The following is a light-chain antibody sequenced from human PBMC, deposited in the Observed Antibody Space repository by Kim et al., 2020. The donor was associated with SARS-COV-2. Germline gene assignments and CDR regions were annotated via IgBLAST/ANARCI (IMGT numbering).Light chain of an antibody. Sequence: DIQMTQSPSSLSASVGDRVTMTCRASQSIKSFLNWYQQNPGKVPKLLINSASNLQSGVPSRFSGSGSGTDFTLTISSLQPEDFGTYYCQQSYSTPWTFGQGTKVDIK. CDR1: QSIKSF. CDR2: SAS. V-gene: IGKV1-39*01. J-gene: IGKJ1*01. CDR3: QQSYSTPWT.